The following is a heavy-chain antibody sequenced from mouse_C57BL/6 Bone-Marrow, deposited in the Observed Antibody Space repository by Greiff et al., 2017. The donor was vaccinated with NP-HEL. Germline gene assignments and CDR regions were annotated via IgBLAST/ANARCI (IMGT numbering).Heavy chain of an antibody. Sequence: EVQLQQSGPVLVKPGASVKMSCKASGYTFTDYYMNWVKQSHGKSLEWIGVINPYNGGTSYNQKFKGKATLTVDKSSSTAYMELNSLTSEDSAVYYCARVGPAYYSLYYYAMDYWGQGTSVTVSS. CDR1: GYTFTDYY. CDR3: ARVGPAYYSLYYYAMDY. D-gene: IGHD2-12*01. V-gene: IGHV1-19*01. J-gene: IGHJ4*01. CDR2: INPYNGGT.